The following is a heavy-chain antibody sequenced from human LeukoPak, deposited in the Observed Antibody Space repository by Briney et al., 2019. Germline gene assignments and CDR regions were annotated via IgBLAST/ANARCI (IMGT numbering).Heavy chain of an antibody. CDR1: GGSISSSSYY. V-gene: IGHV4-61*01. D-gene: IGHD3-10*01. Sequence: PSETLSLTCTVSGGSISSSSYYWGWIRQPPGKGLEWIGYIYYSGSTNYNPSLKSRVTISVDTSKNQFSLKLSSVTAADTAVYYCARDVEYRYGGPLWFGERPPILGFDPWGQGTLVTVSS. CDR3: ARDVEYRYGGPLWFGERPPILGFDP. CDR2: IYYSGST. J-gene: IGHJ5*02.